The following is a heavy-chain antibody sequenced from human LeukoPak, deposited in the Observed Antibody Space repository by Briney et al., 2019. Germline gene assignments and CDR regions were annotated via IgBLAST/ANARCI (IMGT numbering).Heavy chain of an antibody. CDR3: ARDATTAVGWVYMDV. CDR1: GFTFSSFE. CDR2: ISTSGGTK. V-gene: IGHV3-48*03. D-gene: IGHD6-13*01. J-gene: IGHJ6*03. Sequence: GGSLRLSCAASGFTFSSFEMNWVRQAPGRGLEWLSHISTSGGTKYYADSVKGRFTISRDNAENSVYLQMSGLTAEDTGLYYCARDATTAVGWVYMDVWGKGTTVTISS.